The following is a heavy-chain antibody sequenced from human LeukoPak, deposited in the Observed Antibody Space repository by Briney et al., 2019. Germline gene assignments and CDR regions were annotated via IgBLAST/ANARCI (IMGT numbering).Heavy chain of an antibody. Sequence: GESLKISCKVSGYSFTSYWIAWVRQMPGKGLELMGIIYPGDSDTRYSPSLQGQVTISADKSISTAYLQWSSLKASDTAMYYCARRDGYNSPFDYWGQGTLVTVSS. CDR1: GYSFTSYW. CDR2: IYPGDSDT. V-gene: IGHV5-51*01. CDR3: ARRDGYNSPFDY. J-gene: IGHJ4*02. D-gene: IGHD5-24*01.